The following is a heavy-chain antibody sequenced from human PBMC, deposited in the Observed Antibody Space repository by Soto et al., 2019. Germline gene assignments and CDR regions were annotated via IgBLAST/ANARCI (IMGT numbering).Heavy chain of an antibody. D-gene: IGHD6-13*01. CDR1: GYTFTIYG. Sequence: QVQLVQSGAEVKKPGASVKVSCKASGYTFTIYGISWVRQAPGQGLEWRGWISAYNGNTNYAHKIQGRVTVTTGTSASTAYMEVRRLRSDDTAVYYCARVGSSSWYSVGYYWGQGTLVTVSS. J-gene: IGHJ4*02. CDR3: ARVGSSSWYSVGYY. CDR2: ISAYNGNT. V-gene: IGHV1-18*01.